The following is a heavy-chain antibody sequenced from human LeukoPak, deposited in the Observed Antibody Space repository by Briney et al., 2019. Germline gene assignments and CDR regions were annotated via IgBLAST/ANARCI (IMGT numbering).Heavy chain of an antibody. Sequence: GGSLRLSCAASGFTFTIFGMSWVRQAPGKGLEWVSGIISSGGRTFYADSVKGRFTISRDNSDNTLYLQMNSLRAEDTAVYYCARGSTWEGSPGPHFDSWGQGTLVTVSS. CDR1: GFTFTIFG. D-gene: IGHD1-26*01. CDR2: IISSGGRT. CDR3: ARGSTWEGSPGPHFDS. J-gene: IGHJ4*02. V-gene: IGHV3-23*01.